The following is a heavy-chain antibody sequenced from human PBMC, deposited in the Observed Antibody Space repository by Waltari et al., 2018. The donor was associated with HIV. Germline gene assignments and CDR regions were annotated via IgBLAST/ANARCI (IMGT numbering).Heavy chain of an antibody. CDR3: ARNRNGTFDY. CDR2: VDTDTGNP. V-gene: IGHV7-4-1*02. D-gene: IGHD1-1*01. J-gene: IGHJ4*02. Sequence: QVHLVQSGSELKKPGASVKVSCKASGYTFTSYAMNWVRQAPGQGLEWMGWVDTDTGNPTDARGVTGRFVVSLDTSVSTTYLQVSSLKAEDTAVYYCARNRNGTFDYWGQGTLVTVSS. CDR1: GYTFTSYA.